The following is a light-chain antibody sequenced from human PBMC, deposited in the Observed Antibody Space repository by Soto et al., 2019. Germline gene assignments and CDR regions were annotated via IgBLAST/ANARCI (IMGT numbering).Light chain of an antibody. CDR2: AAS. Sequence: QMSQFPSSLSASVRDRVTITCRASQGIKNYLAWYQQKPGKAPNLLIFAASSLQSGVPSRFSGSGSWADFTLTISSLQPEDFATYYCQQSNRTPEPFGPGTKVDVK. CDR3: QQSNRTPEP. V-gene: IGKV1-39*01. J-gene: IGKJ3*01. CDR1: QGIKNY.